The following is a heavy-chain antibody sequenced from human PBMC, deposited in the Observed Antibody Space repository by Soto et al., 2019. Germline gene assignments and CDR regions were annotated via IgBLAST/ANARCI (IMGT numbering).Heavy chain of an antibody. Sequence: QVQLVQSGAEVKKPGSSVKVSCKASGGTFSSYAISWVRQAPGQGLEWMGGIIPIFGTANYAQKFQGRVTITADESTSTAYMELSSLRSEDTAVYYCARGGIRDSSGYYYYYYYGMDVWGQGTTVTVSS. D-gene: IGHD3-22*01. J-gene: IGHJ6*02. CDR1: GGTFSSYA. CDR3: ARGGIRDSSGYYYYYYYGMDV. V-gene: IGHV1-69*01. CDR2: IIPIFGTA.